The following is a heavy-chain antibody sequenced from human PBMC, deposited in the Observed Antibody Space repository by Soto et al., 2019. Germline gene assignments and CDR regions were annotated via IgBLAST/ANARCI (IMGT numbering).Heavy chain of an antibody. CDR2: IIPILGIA. D-gene: IGHD6-19*01. Sequence: QVQLVQSGAEVKKPGSSVKVSCKASGGTFSSYTISWVRQAPGQGLEWMGRIIPILGIANYAQKFQGRVTITADKSTSTAYMEQSRLRSEDTAVYYCARLYSSGWYLDYWGQGTLVTVSS. CDR3: ARLYSSGWYLDY. V-gene: IGHV1-69*02. CDR1: GGTFSSYT. J-gene: IGHJ4*02.